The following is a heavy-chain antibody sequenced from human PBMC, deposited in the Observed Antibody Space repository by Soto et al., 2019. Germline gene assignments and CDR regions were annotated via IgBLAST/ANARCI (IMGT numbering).Heavy chain of an antibody. Sequence: GGSLRLSCAASGFTFSDYVIHWVRQAPAKGLEWVAFISYDGTNKYYANSVKGRFTISRDNSRNTLYLQMNSLSPEDTAVYYCAKDTSRFIVVEPLTLFDYWGPGTLLTVSS. CDR1: GFTFSDYV. V-gene: IGHV3-30*18. D-gene: IGHD2-2*01. CDR3: AKDTSRFIVVEPLTLFDY. CDR2: ISYDGTNK. J-gene: IGHJ4*02.